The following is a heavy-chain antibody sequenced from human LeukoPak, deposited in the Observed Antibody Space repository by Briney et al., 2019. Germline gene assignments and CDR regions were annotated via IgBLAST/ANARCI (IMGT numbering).Heavy chain of an antibody. CDR3: ARGPITIFGDATGYMDV. CDR1: GFTFSGYT. Sequence: GGSLRLSCAASGFTFSGYTVNWVRQAPGKGLEWVSSITSSSSSYIYYADSVKGRFTISRDNAKNSLFLQMNSLRAEDTAVYYCARGPITIFGDATGYMDVWGKGTTVTVSS. D-gene: IGHD3-3*01. V-gene: IGHV3-21*01. CDR2: ITSSSSSYI. J-gene: IGHJ6*03.